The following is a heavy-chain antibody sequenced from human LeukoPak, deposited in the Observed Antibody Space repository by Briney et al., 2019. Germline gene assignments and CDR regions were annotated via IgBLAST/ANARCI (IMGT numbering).Heavy chain of an antibody. D-gene: IGHD3-9*01. CDR1: GGSFSGYY. J-gene: IGHJ4*02. CDR2: INHSGST. V-gene: IGHV4-34*01. Sequence: SGTLSLTCAVYGGSFSGYYWSWIRQPPGKGLEWIGEINHSGSTNYNPSLKSRVTISVETSKNQFSLKLSSVTAADTAVYYCARVGILTGYYRYFDYWGQGTLVTVSS. CDR3: ARVGILTGYYRYFDY.